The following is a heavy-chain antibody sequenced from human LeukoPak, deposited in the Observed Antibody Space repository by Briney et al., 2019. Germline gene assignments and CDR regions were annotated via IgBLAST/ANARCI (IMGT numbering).Heavy chain of an antibody. CDR1: GFTFNTYA. V-gene: IGHV3-30-3*01. Sequence: PGGSLRLSCAASGFTFNTYAVRWVRQAPGKGLEWVAAISYDGSDKYYADSVKGRFTISRDNSKDTLYLQMSSLRAEDTAVYYCARAQRAYGDYHTFDYWGQGTLVTVSS. CDR2: ISYDGSDK. CDR3: ARAQRAYGDYHTFDY. J-gene: IGHJ4*02. D-gene: IGHD4-17*01.